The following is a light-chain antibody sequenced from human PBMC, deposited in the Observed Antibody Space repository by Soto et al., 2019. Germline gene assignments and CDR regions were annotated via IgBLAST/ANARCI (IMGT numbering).Light chain of an antibody. CDR3: SSYTNINKRACV. V-gene: IGLV2-14*01. Sequence: QSALTQPASVSGSPGQSITISCTGTSGDIGSYNRVSWYQQHPGKAPKLIIYEVTDRPPGVSNRFSGSKSGNTASLTISGLQAEDEAEYYCSSYTNINKRACVFGSGTKV. CDR2: EVT. CDR1: SGDIGSYNR. J-gene: IGLJ1*01.